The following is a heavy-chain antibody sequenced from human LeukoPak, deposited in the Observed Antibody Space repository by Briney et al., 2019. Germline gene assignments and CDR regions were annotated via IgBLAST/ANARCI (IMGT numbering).Heavy chain of an antibody. J-gene: IGHJ4*02. CDR2: IYSDNT. CDR3: ARRAGAYSHPYDY. Sequence: GGSLRLSCTVSGFTVSSNSMSWVRQAPGKGLEWVSFIYSDNTHYPDSVKGRFTISRDNSKNTLYLQMNSLRAEDTAVYYCARRAGAYSHPYDYWGQGTLVTASS. CDR1: GFTVSSNS. V-gene: IGHV3-53*01. D-gene: IGHD4/OR15-4a*01.